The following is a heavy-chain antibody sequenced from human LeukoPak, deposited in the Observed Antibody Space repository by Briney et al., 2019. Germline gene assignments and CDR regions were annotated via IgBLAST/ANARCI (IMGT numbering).Heavy chain of an antibody. CDR3: ARGDIVVVVAAKLDP. CDR1: GYTFTGYY. D-gene: IGHD2-15*01. Sequence: ASVKVSCKASGYTFTGYYLHWVRQAPGQGPEWMGWINPNSGATNYAQKFQGRVTMTRDTSISTAYMELRRLTSDDTAVYYCARGDIVVVVAAKLDPWGQGTLVTVSS. CDR2: INPNSGAT. V-gene: IGHV1-2*02. J-gene: IGHJ5*02.